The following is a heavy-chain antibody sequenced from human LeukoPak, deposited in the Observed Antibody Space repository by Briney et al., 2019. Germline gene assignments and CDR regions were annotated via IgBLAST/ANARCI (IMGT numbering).Heavy chain of an antibody. J-gene: IGHJ3*02. CDR1: RYSFTSYW. CDR3: ARRGGSYYPDAFDI. CDR2: IYPGDSDT. V-gene: IGHV5-51*01. Sequence: PGGSLRLSCKGSRYSFTSYWIGWVRQMPGKGLEWMGIIYPGDSDTRYSPSFQGQVTISADKSISTAYLQWSSLKASDTAMYYCARRGGSYYPDAFDIWGQGTMVTVSS. D-gene: IGHD1-26*01.